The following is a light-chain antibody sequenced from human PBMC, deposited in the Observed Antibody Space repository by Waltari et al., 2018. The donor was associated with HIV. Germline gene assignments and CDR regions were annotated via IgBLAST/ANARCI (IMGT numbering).Light chain of an antibody. J-gene: IGKJ1*01. Sequence: GLPQSPNSLAVALGEWATINLNSTHNVLYRSSNKNYIAWYQQRPGQAPKLLIYWASVRESGVSDRFIGSGSGTNFTLTITTLQAEDVALYYCQQYLSPPPTFGQGTKVEIK. CDR1: HNVLYRSSNKNY. V-gene: IGKV4-1*01. CDR3: QQYLSPPPT. CDR2: WAS.